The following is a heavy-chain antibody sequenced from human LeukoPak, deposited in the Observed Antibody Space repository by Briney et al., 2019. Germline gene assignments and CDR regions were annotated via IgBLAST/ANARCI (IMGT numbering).Heavy chain of an antibody. Sequence: SETLSLTCAVYGGSFIGYYWSWIRQPPGKGLEWIGEINHSGSTNYNPSLKSRVTISVDTSKNQFSLKLSSVTAADTAVYYCARRSLVAATRRPFDYWGQGTLVTVSS. D-gene: IGHD2-15*01. J-gene: IGHJ4*02. V-gene: IGHV4-34*01. CDR3: ARRSLVAATRRPFDY. CDR2: INHSGST. CDR1: GGSFIGYY.